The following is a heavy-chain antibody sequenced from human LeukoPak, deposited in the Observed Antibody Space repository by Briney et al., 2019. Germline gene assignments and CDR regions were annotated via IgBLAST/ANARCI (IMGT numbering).Heavy chain of an antibody. CDR2: INHSGST. Sequence: PSETLSLACAVYGGSFSGYYWSWIRQPPGKGLEWLREINHSGSTNYHPSLTSRVTISVDTSKNQFSLKLSSVTAADTAVYYCARGGTDKLLWFGELLSRAIDYWGQGTLVTVSS. CDR3: ARGGTDKLLWFGELLSRAIDY. CDR1: GGSFSGYY. J-gene: IGHJ4*02. V-gene: IGHV4-34*01. D-gene: IGHD3-10*01.